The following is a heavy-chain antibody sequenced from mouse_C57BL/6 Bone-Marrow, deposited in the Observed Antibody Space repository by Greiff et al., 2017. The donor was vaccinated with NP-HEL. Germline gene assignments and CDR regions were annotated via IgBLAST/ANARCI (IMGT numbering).Heavy chain of an antibody. J-gene: IGHJ1*03. CDR1: GYTFTSYW. CDR2: IYPGSGST. D-gene: IGHD1-1*01. V-gene: IGHV1-55*01. Sequence: QVQLQQPGAELVKPGASVKMSCKASGYTFTSYWITWVKQRPGQGPEWIGDIYPGSGSTNYNEKFKSKATLTVDTSSSTAYMQLSSLTSEDSAVYYCARDYYGSSSDFDVWGTGTTVTVSS. CDR3: ARDYYGSSSDFDV.